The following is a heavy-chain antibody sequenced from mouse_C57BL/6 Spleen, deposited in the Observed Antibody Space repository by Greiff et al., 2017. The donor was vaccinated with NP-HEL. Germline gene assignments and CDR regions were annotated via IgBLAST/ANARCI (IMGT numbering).Heavy chain of an antibody. CDR1: GYAFSSSW. J-gene: IGHJ4*01. CDR3: ASPYYGSSYGYAMDY. V-gene: IGHV1-82*01. Sequence: QVQLQQSGPELVKSGASVKISCKASGYAFSSSWMNWVKQRPGKGLEWIGRIYPGDGDTNYNGKFKGKATLTADKSSSTAYMQLSSLTSEDSAVYFCASPYYGSSYGYAMDYWGQGTSVTVSS. CDR2: IYPGDGDT. D-gene: IGHD1-1*01.